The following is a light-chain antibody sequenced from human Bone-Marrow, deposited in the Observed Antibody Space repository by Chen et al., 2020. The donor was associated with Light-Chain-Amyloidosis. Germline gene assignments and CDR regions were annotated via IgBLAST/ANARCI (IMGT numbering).Light chain of an antibody. CDR1: QNLLYSSNNKNY. CDR3: QQYYNTPYT. Sequence: DIVRTQSPDSLAVSLGERATINCKSSQNLLYSSNNKNYLAWYQQKSGQPPKLLIYWASARESGVAHRFSGGGSGTDFTLTITTLQAEDVAVSYCQQYYNTPYTFGQGTKLEIK. CDR2: WAS. V-gene: IGKV4-1*01. J-gene: IGKJ2*01.